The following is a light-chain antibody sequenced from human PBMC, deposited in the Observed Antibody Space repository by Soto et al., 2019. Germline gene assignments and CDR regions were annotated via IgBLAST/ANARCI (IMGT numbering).Light chain of an antibody. J-gene: IGKJ5*01. CDR2: DAS. CDR1: QSISSW. V-gene: IGKV1-5*01. CDR3: QQYNSYSPIT. Sequence: DIQMTQSPSTLSASVGDRVTITCRASQSISSWLAWYQQKPGKAPKLLIYDASSLESGVPSRFSGSGSGTEFTLTISSLQPDDFATYYCQQYNSYSPITFGQGGLLEVK.